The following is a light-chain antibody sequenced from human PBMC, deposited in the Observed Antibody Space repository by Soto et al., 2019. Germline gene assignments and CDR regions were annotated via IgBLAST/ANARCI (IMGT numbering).Light chain of an antibody. J-gene: IGKJ3*01. CDR3: QQSYTTPLT. CDR2: GAS. CDR1: ENVMTY. V-gene: IGKV1-39*01. Sequence: DIQMTQSPSSLSASVGDRVTMTCRASENVMTYLNWYQQKSGKAPKLLIYGASSLQGGVPSRFSGTASETNFSLTISAVQPEDYAIYHCQQSYTTPLTFGPGTKVDFK.